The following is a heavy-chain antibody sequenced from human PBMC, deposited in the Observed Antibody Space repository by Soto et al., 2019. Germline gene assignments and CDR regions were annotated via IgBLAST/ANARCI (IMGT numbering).Heavy chain of an antibody. D-gene: IGHD6-13*01. CDR2: MNPNSGNT. CDR3: ARAYSSSGYVHPDYYYYYMDV. Sequence: ASVKVSCKASGYTFTSYDINWVRQATGQGLEWMGWMNPNSGNTGYAQKFQGRVTMTRNTSISTAYMELSSLRSEDTAVYYCARAYSSSGYVHPDYYYYYMDVWGKGTTVTVSS. CDR1: GYTFTSYD. V-gene: IGHV1-8*01. J-gene: IGHJ6*03.